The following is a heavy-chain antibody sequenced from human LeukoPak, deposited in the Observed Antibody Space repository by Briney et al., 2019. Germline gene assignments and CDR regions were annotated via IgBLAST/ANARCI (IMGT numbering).Heavy chain of an antibody. Sequence: SETLSLTCTVSGGSIGSYYWNWIRQPAGRGLEGIGRIYTSGSTNYNPSLKSRVTMSVDTSKNQFSLKLSSVTAADTAVYYCARVHDYGAFDIWGQGTMVTVSS. J-gene: IGHJ3*02. V-gene: IGHV4-4*07. CDR1: GGSIGSYY. D-gene: IGHD4-17*01. CDR3: ARVHDYGAFDI. CDR2: IYTSGST.